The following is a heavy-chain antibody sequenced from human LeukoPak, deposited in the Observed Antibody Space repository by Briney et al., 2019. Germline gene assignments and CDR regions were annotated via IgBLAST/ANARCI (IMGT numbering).Heavy chain of an antibody. J-gene: IGHJ4*02. V-gene: IGHV4-30-4*08. CDR2: IYYSGST. CDR1: GGSISSGEYY. CDR3: ASEPSSTKGDY. Sequence: PSETLSLTCTVSGGSISSGEYYWSWIRQPPGKGLEWIGYIYYSGSTYYNPSLKSRVTISVDTSKNQFSLKLSSVTAADTAVYYCASEPSSTKGDYWGQGTRVTVSS. D-gene: IGHD2-2*01.